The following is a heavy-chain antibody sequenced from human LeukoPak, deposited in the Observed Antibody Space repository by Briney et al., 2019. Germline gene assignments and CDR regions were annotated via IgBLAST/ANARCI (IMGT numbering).Heavy chain of an antibody. Sequence: GGSLRPSCAASGFTFSSYWMHWVRRAPGKGLVWVSRINTDGSSTSYADSVKGRFTISRDNSKNTLFLQMNSLRAEDTAVYYCAKAIPFRAPDYYYAMDVWGQGTTVTVSS. J-gene: IGHJ6*02. V-gene: IGHV3-74*01. CDR1: GFTFSSYW. CDR3: AKAIPFRAPDYYYAMDV. D-gene: IGHD2-21*01. CDR2: INTDGSST.